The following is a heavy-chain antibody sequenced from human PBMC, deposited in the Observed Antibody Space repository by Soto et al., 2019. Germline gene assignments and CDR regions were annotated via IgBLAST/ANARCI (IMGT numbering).Heavy chain of an antibody. J-gene: IGHJ6*02. D-gene: IGHD3-16*01. CDR1: GYTFTSYG. Sequence: QVQLVQSGAEGKKPGASVKVSCKASGYTFTSYGISWVRQAPGQGLEWMGWINGYNGNTNYAQKLQGRVTLSTDTSTSRAYMELGSLRSDDSAVYYCARMGDVPYYYYGMDVGGQVTTVTVSS. CDR2: INGYNGNT. V-gene: IGHV1-18*01. CDR3: ARMGDVPYYYYGMDV.